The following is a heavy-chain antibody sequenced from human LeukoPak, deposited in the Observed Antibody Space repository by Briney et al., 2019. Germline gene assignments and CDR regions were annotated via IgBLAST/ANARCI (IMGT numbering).Heavy chain of an antibody. CDR1: GGTFSSYA. CDR3: ARGRHEYSSAYGYYYYMDV. V-gene: IGHV1-69*05. D-gene: IGHD6-25*01. J-gene: IGHJ6*03. Sequence: SVKFSCKASGGTFSSYAISWVRQAPGQGLEWMGGIIPIFGTANYAQKFQGRVTITTDESTSTAYMELSSLRSEDTAVYYCARGRHEYSSAYGYYYYMDVWGKGTTVTVSS. CDR2: IIPIFGTA.